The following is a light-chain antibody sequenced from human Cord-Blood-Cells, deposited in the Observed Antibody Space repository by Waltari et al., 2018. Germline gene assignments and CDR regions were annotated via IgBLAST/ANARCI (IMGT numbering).Light chain of an antibody. CDR3: SSYTSSSTVV. CDR2: DVS. CDR1: SSDVGGYNY. J-gene: IGLJ2*01. V-gene: IGLV2-14*01. Sequence: QSALTQPASVSGSPGQSITIPCTGTSSDVGGYNYVSWYQQHPGKVPKLMIYDVSKRPSGVSNRFSGSKSGNTASLTISGLQAEDEADYYCSSYTSSSTVVFGGGTKLTVL.